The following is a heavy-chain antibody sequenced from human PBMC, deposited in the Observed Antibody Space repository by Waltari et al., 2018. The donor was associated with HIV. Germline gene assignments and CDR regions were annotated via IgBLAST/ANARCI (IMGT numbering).Heavy chain of an antibody. CDR3: ARAPMTTVTSRGFDI. D-gene: IGHD4-17*01. CDR2: ISVYNDNT. Sequence: QVQLVQSGAEVKKPGASLKVSCMASGYSFTRYGIIWVRQAPGQGLEWIGWISVYNDNTKYAQKIQDRRNMTTDSPTSTAYMELRSLRSDDTAVYYCARAPMTTVTSRGFDIWGQGTMVIVSS. V-gene: IGHV1-18*01. J-gene: IGHJ3*02. CDR1: GYSFTRYG.